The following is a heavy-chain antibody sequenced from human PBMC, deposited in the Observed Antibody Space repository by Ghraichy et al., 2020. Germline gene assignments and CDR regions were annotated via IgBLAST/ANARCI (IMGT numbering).Heavy chain of an antibody. J-gene: IGHJ6*03. D-gene: IGHD2-2*01. CDR3: AREGYCSSTSCLTWGYYYYMDV. CDR1: GGSFSGYY. V-gene: IGHV4-34*01. CDR2: INHSGST. Sequence: SETLSLTCAVYGGSFSGYYWSWIRQPPGKGLEWIGEINHSGSTNYNPSLKSRVTISVDTSKNQFSLKLSSVTAADTAVYYCAREGYCSSTSCLTWGYYYYMDVWGKGTTVTVSS.